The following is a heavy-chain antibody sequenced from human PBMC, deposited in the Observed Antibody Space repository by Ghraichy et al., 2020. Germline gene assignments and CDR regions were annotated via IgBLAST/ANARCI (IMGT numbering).Heavy chain of an antibody. CDR3: GRDLSVVLHAYYYYGMDV. D-gene: IGHD2-21*01. V-gene: IGHV4-39*07. CDR2: IYYSGST. J-gene: IGHJ6*02. Sequence: LEGIGSIYYSGSTYYNPSLKSRVTTSLDTSKNQFSLKLSSVTAGDTAVYYCGRDLSVVLHAYYYYGMDVWGQG.